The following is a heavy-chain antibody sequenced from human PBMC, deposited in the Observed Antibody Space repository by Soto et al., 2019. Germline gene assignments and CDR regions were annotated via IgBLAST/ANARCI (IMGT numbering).Heavy chain of an antibody. J-gene: IGHJ6*02. V-gene: IGHV3-48*03. CDR3: ARLPPYYYGSGSYYNGPMDV. Sequence: PGGSLRLSCAASGFTFSSYEMNWVRQAPGKGLEWVSYISSSGSTIYYADSVKGRFTTSRDNAKNSLYLQMNSLRAEDTAVYYCARLPPYYYGSGSYYNGPMDVWGQGTTVTVSS. CDR1: GFTFSSYE. CDR2: ISSSGSTI. D-gene: IGHD3-10*01.